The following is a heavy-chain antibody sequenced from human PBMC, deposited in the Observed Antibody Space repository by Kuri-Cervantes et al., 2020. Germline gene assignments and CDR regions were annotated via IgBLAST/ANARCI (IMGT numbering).Heavy chain of an antibody. J-gene: IGHJ4*02. Sequence: GGSLRLSCAASGFTFSSYSMNWVRLAPGKGLEWVAYISSSSYSIYYADSVKGRFTISRDNAKNSLYLQMNSLRAEDTAVYYCARETYCGGDCYSGDFDYWGQGTLVTVSS. CDR1: GFTFSSYS. CDR2: ISSSSYSI. V-gene: IGHV3-48*04. CDR3: ARETYCGGDCYSGDFDY. D-gene: IGHD2-21*02.